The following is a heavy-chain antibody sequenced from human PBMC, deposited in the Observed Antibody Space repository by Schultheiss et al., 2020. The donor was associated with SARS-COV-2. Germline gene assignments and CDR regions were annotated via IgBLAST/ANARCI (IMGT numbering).Heavy chain of an antibody. Sequence: SQTLSLTCSVSGGSISSYYWSWIRQPPGKGLEWIGEINHSGSTYYNPSLKSRVTISVDTSKNQFSLKLSSVTAADTAVYYCARQKSMAGKRWFDTWGQGTLVTVSS. J-gene: IGHJ5*02. CDR1: GGSISSYY. D-gene: IGHD6-19*01. CDR2: INHSGST. CDR3: ARQKSMAGKRWFDT. V-gene: IGHV4-34*01.